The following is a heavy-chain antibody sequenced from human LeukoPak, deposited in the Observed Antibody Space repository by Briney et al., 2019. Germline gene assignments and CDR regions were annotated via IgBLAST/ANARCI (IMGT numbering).Heavy chain of an antibody. CDR1: GYTFTSYG. CDR2: VSAYNGNT. V-gene: IGHV1-18*01. J-gene: IGHJ4*02. Sequence: PGASVTVSCKASGYTFTSYGISWVRQAPGQGLEWMGWVSAYNGNTSYAQKLQGRVTMTTDTSTSTAYMELRSLRSDDTAVYYCARASPNVSTAMVDYWGQGTLVTVSS. D-gene: IGHD5-18*01. CDR3: ARASPNVSTAMVDY.